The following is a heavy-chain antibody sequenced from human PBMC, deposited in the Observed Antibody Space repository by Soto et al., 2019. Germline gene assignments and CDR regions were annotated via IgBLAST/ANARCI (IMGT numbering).Heavy chain of an antibody. CDR1: GFTFSSYG. V-gene: IGHV3-30*18. Sequence: QVQLVESGGGVVQPGRSLRLSCAASGFTFSSYGMHWVRQAPGKGLEWVAVISYDGSNKYYADSVKGRFPISRDNSKNTLYLQMKGLRAEDTAVYYCAKAGGPCGGDCYSVPVAVYDAFDIWGQGTMVTVSS. CDR2: ISYDGSNK. CDR3: AKAGGPCGGDCYSVPVAVYDAFDI. D-gene: IGHD2-21*02. J-gene: IGHJ3*02.